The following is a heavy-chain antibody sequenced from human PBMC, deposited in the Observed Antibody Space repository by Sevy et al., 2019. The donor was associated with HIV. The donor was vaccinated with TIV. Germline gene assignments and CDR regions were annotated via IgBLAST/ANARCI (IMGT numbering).Heavy chain of an antibody. CDR3: ARESIGAVGDFDY. CDR2: IYYSGST. Sequence: SETLSHTCTVSGGSISNYFWSWIRQPPGKGLEWIGYIYYSGSTNYNPSLKSRVTISVDTSKNQFSLKLSSVTAADTAVYYCARESIGAVGDFDYWGQGTLVTVSS. V-gene: IGHV4-59*01. J-gene: IGHJ4*02. CDR1: GGSISNYF. D-gene: IGHD6-13*01.